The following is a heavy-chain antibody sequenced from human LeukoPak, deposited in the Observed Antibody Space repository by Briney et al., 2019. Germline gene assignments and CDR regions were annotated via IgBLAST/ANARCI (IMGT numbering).Heavy chain of an antibody. D-gene: IGHD3-10*01. J-gene: IGHJ6*03. Sequence: SETLSLTCSVSSGSISSYYWSWIRQPPGKGLEWIGYIYYSGSTNYNPSLKSRVTISVDTSKNQFSLKLSSVTAADTAVYYCARAPYYGSGSYLYYMDVWGKGTTVTISS. V-gene: IGHV4-59*01. CDR3: ARAPYYGSGSYLYYMDV. CDR2: IYYSGST. CDR1: SGSISSYY.